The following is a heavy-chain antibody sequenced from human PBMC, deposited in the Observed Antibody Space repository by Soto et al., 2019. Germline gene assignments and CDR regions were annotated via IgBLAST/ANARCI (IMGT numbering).Heavy chain of an antibody. V-gene: IGHV4-31*03. J-gene: IGHJ6*03. CDR1: GGSISSGCYY. D-gene: IGHD6-19*01. CDR2: IYYSGST. CDR3: ARVFWFRRSVAGTSYYYYMDV. Sequence: PSETLSLTCTVSGGSISSGCYYWSWIRQHPGKGLEWIGYIYYSGSTYYNPSLKSRVTISVDTSKNQFSLKLSSVTAADTAVYYCARVFWFRRSVAGTSYYYYMDVWGKGTKVTVSS.